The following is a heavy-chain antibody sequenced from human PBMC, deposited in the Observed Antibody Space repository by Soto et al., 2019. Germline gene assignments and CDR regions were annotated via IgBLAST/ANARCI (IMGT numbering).Heavy chain of an antibody. CDR3: ARAGLLSSGWYRGYNWFDP. V-gene: IGHV4-34*01. J-gene: IGHJ5*02. CDR1: GGSFSGYY. CDR2: INHSGST. D-gene: IGHD6-19*01. Sequence: PSLTCAVYGGSFSGYYWSWIRQPPGKGLEWIGEINHSGSTNYNPSLKSRVTISVDTSKNQFSLKLSSVTAADTAVYYCARAGLLSSGWYRGYNWFDPWGQGTLVTVSS.